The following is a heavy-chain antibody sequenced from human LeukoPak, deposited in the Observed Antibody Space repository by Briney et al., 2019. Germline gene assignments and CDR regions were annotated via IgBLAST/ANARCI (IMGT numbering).Heavy chain of an antibody. CDR2: ISSSSSYI. D-gene: IGHD4-17*01. CDR3: ARDPYGDYVGYFDF. Sequence: GGSVSLFCGASGFTFSSYSTNWARHAPGEGREWLSSISSSSSYIYYADSVKDRFTICRDNAKNSLYLQMNRLRAEDTAVYYCARDPYGDYVGYFDFWGRGTRVRVSS. V-gene: IGHV3-21*01. J-gene: IGHJ4*03. CDR1: GFTFSSYS.